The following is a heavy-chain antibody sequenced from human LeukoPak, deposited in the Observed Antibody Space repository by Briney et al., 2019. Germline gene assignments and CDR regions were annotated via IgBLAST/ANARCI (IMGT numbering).Heavy chain of an antibody. J-gene: IGHJ4*02. Sequence: SETLSLTCTVSGGSISSYYWGWIRQPPGKGLEWIGSIYYSGSTYYNPSLKSRVTISVDTSKNQFSLKLSSVTAADTAVYYCATHRYSSGWFSNFDYWGQGTLVTVSS. CDR1: GGSISSYY. CDR2: IYYSGST. CDR3: ATHRYSSGWFSNFDY. V-gene: IGHV4-39*01. D-gene: IGHD6-19*01.